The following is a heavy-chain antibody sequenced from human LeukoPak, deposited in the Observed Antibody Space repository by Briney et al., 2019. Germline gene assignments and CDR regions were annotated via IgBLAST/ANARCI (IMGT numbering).Heavy chain of an antibody. D-gene: IGHD2-2*01. CDR1: GGTFSSYA. CDR3: ASRYCSSTSCSQSHDAFDI. J-gene: IGHJ3*02. V-gene: IGHV1-69*04. CDR2: IIPILGIA. Sequence: SVKVSCKASGGTFSSYAISWVRQAPGQGLEWMGRIIPILGIANYAQKFQGRVTITADKSTSTAYMELSSLRSEDTAVYYCASRYCSSTSCSQSHDAFDIWGQGTMVTVYS.